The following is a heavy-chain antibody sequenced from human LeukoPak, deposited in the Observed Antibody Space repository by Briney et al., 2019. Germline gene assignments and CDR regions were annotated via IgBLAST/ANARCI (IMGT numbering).Heavy chain of an antibody. V-gene: IGHV4-59*01. J-gene: IGHJ4*02. CDR3: ARGSPLMAGIYNFDY. CDR2: IYYSGST. D-gene: IGHD6-19*01. CDR1: GGSISSYY. Sequence: SETLSLTCTVSGGSISSYYWSWIRQPPGKGLEWIGYIYYSGSTNYNPSLKSRVTISVDTSKNQFSLKLRSVTAADTAVYYCARGSPLMAGIYNFDYWGQGRLVTISP.